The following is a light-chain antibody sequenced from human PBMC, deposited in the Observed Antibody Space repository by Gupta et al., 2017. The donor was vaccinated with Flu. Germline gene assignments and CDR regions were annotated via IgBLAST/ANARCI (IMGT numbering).Light chain of an antibody. CDR2: RKN. J-gene: IGLJ1*01. CDR3: AAWDDSLSGPLYV. Sequence: QSVLTQPPSASGTPGQRVTISCSGSSSNIGSNYVYWYQQLTGTAPKLLIYRKNQRPSRVPDRFSGAKSGTSASLASSGLRSEDEADYYCAAWDDSLSGPLYVFGTGIKVTVL. CDR1: SSNIGSNY. V-gene: IGLV1-47*01.